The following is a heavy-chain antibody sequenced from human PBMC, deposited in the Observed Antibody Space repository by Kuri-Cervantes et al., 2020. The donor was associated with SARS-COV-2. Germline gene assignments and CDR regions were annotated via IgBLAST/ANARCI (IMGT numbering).Heavy chain of an antibody. CDR2: IYYSGST. D-gene: IGHD6-13*01. CDR3: ARHGLSIAAAGTGWFDP. CDR1: GGSISSSNYY. J-gene: IGHJ5*02. Sequence: SETLSLTCNVSGGSISSSNYYWAWIRQPPGKGLEWIGSIYYSGSTYYNPSLKSRVTISVDTSKNQFSLRLSSVTAADTAVYYCARHGLSIAAAGTGWFDPWGQGTRVTVSS. V-gene: IGHV4-39*01.